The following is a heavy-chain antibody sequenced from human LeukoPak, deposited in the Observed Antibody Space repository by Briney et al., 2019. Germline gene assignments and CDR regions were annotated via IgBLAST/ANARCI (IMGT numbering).Heavy chain of an antibody. CDR1: GGSFSGYY. CDR2: INHSGST. Sequence: PSETLSLTCAVYGGSFSGYYWSWIRQPPGKGLEWIGEINHSGSTNYNPSLKSRVTISVDTSKNQFSLKLSSVTAADTAVYYCARGPLYDSSGYQLDYWGQGTLVTVSS. J-gene: IGHJ4*02. CDR3: ARGPLYDSSGYQLDY. D-gene: IGHD3-22*01. V-gene: IGHV4-34*01.